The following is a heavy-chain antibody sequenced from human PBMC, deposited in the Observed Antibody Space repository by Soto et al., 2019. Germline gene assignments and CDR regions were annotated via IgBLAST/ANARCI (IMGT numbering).Heavy chain of an antibody. CDR1: GFNFGNYA. D-gene: IGHD3-22*01. Sequence: VLLVESGGGLVQPGRSLRLSCAVSGFNFGNYAMHWVRQAPGKGLEWVAAINWNSDKVAYAGSVLGRFTIFRDSAKNSLHLQMNDLTTEDTALYYCVRATYFSDSSGYTRCFDYWGQGTLVTVSS. CDR2: INWNSDKV. J-gene: IGHJ4*02. V-gene: IGHV3-9*01. CDR3: VRATYFSDSSGYTRCFDY.